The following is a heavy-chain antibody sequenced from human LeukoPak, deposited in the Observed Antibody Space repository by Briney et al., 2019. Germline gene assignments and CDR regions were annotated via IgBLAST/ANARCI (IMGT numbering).Heavy chain of an antibody. J-gene: IGHJ4*02. D-gene: IGHD2-2*01. CDR3: ARYCSSTSCYSDY. V-gene: IGHV1-2*06. CDR2: INPISGGT. Sequence: ASVKVSCKASGYTFTNYGITWVRQAPGQGLEYMGRINPISGGTVYAQKFQGRVTMTRDTSITTAYMELTRLTSDDTAVYYCARYCSSTSCYSDYWGQGTLVTVSS. CDR1: GYTFTNYG.